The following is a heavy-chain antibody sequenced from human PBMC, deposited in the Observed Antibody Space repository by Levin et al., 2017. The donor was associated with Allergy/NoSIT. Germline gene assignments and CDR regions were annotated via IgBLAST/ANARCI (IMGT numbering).Heavy chain of an antibody. CDR1: GLTVTTNY. V-gene: IGHV3-66*01. Sequence: GESLKISCAASGLTVTTNYMSWVRQAPGKGLEWVSIIYSGGSTDYADSVKGRFTISRDNTKNTVYLEMNSLRAEDTAVYYCARDAAAAYHYYGMDVWGQGTTVTVSS. CDR2: IYSGGST. CDR3: ARDAAAAYHYYGMDV. J-gene: IGHJ6*02. D-gene: IGHD6-25*01.